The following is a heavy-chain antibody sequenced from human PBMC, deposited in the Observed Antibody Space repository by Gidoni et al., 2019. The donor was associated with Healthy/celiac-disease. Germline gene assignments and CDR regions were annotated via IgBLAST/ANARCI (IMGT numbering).Heavy chain of an antibody. CDR2: IKSKTDGGTT. Sequence: EVQLVAAGVGVVKTGGSLRLSCAASGLTFSKACMGWVRQAPGKVLEWVGRIKSKTDGGTTDYAAPVKGRFTISRDDSKNTLYLQMNSLKTEDTAVYYCTTYMVRGDYWGQGTLVTVSS. CDR3: TTYMVRGDY. CDR1: GLTFSKAC. J-gene: IGHJ4*02. D-gene: IGHD3-10*01. V-gene: IGHV3-15*01.